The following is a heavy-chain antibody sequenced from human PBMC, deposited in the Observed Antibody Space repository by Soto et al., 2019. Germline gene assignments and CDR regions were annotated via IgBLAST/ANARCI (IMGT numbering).Heavy chain of an antibody. J-gene: IGHJ4*02. CDR1: GFTVSSNY. CDR3: ARVSGYCSSTSCYTDEDY. D-gene: IGHD2-2*02. V-gene: IGHV3-53*04. CDR2: IYSGGST. Sequence: GGSLRLSCAASGFTVSSNYMSWVRQAPGKGLEWVSVIYSGGSTYYADSVKGRFTISRHNSKNTLYLQMNSLGAEDTAVYYCARVSGYCSSTSCYTDEDYWGQGTLVTVSS.